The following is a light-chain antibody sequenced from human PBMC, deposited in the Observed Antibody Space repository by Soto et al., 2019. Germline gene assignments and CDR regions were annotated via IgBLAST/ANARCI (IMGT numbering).Light chain of an antibody. Sequence: DIQLTQSPSFLSASVGDRVTITCRASQGISSFLAWYQQKPGKAPKLLIYAASTLQSGVPSRFNGSGSGTEFTLTISSLQPEDFATYYCQQLNSYPLTFGQGTNLEI. CDR3: QQLNSYPLT. J-gene: IGKJ2*01. CDR1: QGISSF. V-gene: IGKV1-9*01. CDR2: AAS.